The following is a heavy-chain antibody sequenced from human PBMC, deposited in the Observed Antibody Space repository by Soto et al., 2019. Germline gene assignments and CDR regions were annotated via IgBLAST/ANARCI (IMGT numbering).Heavy chain of an antibody. CDR1: GGSLKSGGYY. Sequence: PSETLSLTCTVSGGSLKSGGYYWSWIRQHPGRGLEWIGYIYYTGRTYYNPSLESRVTFSVDTSKNQFSLKLSSVTAADTAVYYCAASCVGCGGFNYYGMDVWGQGTTVTVSS. V-gene: IGHV4-31*02. D-gene: IGHD2-21*01. CDR2: IYYTGRT. J-gene: IGHJ6*02. CDR3: AASCVGCGGFNYYGMDV.